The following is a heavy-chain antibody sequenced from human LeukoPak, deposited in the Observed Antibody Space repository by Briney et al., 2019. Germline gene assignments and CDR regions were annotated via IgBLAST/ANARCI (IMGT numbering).Heavy chain of an antibody. D-gene: IGHD1-1*01. Sequence: PGRSLRLSCAVSGFIFSDYGFHLVRQAPGKGLEWVAVTRFDGSIKQYADSVKGRFTISRDDSKNTLYLQMNFLKSEDTAVYYCARWGGTRQYYFDYWGQGTLVTVSS. V-gene: IGHV3-33*01. CDR1: GFIFSDYG. CDR3: ARWGGTRQYYFDY. CDR2: TRFDGSIK. J-gene: IGHJ4*02.